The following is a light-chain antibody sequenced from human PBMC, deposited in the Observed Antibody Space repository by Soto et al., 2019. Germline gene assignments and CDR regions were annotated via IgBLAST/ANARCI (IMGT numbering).Light chain of an antibody. CDR2: DAS. V-gene: IGKV1-5*01. Sequence: DIQMTHSPSTLSASVGDRVTSTCRASQSISSWLAWYQQKPGKAPKLLIYDASSLQSGVPSRFSGSGSGTDFTLTISSLQPEDFATYYCQKYNSYPLTCGGGTKGDIK. CDR3: QKYNSYPLT. J-gene: IGKJ4*01. CDR1: QSISSW.